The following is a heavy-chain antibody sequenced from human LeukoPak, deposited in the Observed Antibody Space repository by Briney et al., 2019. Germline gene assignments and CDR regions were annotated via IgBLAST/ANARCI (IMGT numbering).Heavy chain of an antibody. CDR2: IYYSGST. J-gene: IGHJ4*02. CDR3: ARMTTVTNYLDY. CDR1: GGSISGSSYF. Sequence: SETLSLTCTVSGGSISGSSYFWGWIRQPPGRGLEWIGSIYYSGSTYYNPSLKSRVTISVDTSKNQFSLKLSSVTAADTAVYYCARMTTVTNYLDYWGQGTLVTVSS. D-gene: IGHD4-17*01. V-gene: IGHV4-39*01.